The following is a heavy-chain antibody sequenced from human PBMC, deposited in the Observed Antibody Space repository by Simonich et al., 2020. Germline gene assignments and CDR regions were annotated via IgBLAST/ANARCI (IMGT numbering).Heavy chain of an antibody. J-gene: IGHJ3*02. D-gene: IGHD4-4*01. Sequence: EVQLVESGGGLVQPGGSLRLSCAASGFTFSSYWMHWFRQAPGKGLVWVSRINSDGSSTSYADSVKGRFTISRDNAKNTLYLQMNSLRAEDTAVYYCARDYSNYDAFDIWGQGTMVTVSS. V-gene: IGHV3-74*01. CDR3: ARDYSNYDAFDI. CDR1: GFTFSSYW. CDR2: INSDGSST.